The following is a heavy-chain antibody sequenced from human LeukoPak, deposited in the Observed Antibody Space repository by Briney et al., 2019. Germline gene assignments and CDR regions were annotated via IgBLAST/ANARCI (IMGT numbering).Heavy chain of an antibody. D-gene: IGHD6-6*01. CDR3: ARETSAYYFDY. CDR1: GGSFSNYY. J-gene: IGHJ4*02. Sequence: SETLSLTCAVYGGSFSNYYWSWIRQPPGKGLEWIGEINHSGSTSYNPSLKSRVTMSVDTSKNQFSLELSSVTAADTAVYYCARETSAYYFDYWGQGTLVTVSS. CDR2: INHSGST. V-gene: IGHV4-34*01.